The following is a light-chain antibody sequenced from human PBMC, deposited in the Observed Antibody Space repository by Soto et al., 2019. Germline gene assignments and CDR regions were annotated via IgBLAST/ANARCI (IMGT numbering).Light chain of an antibody. V-gene: IGLV2-14*01. Sequence: QSVLAQPASVSGSPGQSITISCTGTSSDVGGYNYVSWYQQHPGKAPKLMIYEVSNRPSGVSNRFSGSKSGNTASLTISGLQDEQEPDYSCSSYKSGSTHVFGTGAKVTLL. CDR3: SSYKSGSTHV. CDR2: EVS. J-gene: IGLJ1*01. CDR1: SSDVGGYNY.